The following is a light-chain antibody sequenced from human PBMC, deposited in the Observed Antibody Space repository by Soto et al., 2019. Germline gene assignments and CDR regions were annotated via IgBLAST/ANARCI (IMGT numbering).Light chain of an antibody. CDR1: QSVSSRF. CDR2: DAS. Sequence: EIVLTQSPVTLALSPGDSDTLSCGASQSVSSRFGAGYQKKPGRAPRVRIEDASTRATGVPDRVSGSGSGTDGTRTISRLEPEDFAVEECQQYGGSPVTFGQGTRLEIK. V-gene: IGKV3D-20*01. CDR3: QQYGGSPVT. J-gene: IGKJ5*01.